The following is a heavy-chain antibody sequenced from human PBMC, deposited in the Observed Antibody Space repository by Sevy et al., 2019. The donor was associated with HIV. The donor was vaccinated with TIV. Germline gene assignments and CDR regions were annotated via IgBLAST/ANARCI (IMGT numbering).Heavy chain of an antibody. J-gene: IGHJ6*03. Sequence: ASVKVSCKASGGTFSSYAISWVRQAPGQGLEWMGGIIPIFGTANYAQKFQGRVTITADESTSTAYMELSSLRSEDTAVYYCARGKRIAARPTYYCYYVDVWGKGTTVTVSS. D-gene: IGHD6-6*01. V-gene: IGHV1-69*13. CDR1: GGTFSSYA. CDR3: ARGKRIAARPTYYCYYVDV. CDR2: IIPIFGTA.